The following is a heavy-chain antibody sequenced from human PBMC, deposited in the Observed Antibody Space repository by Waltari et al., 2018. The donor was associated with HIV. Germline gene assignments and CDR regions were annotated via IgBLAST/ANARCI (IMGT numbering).Heavy chain of an antibody. Sequence: QVQLQESGPGLVRPSGTLSLTCAVSGVSISSSNLWSWVRLPPGKGLEWIGEIYHSGTTHYNPSLQSRVTISVDKSRKQFSLKLTAVTAADTAMYYCARHRVGFDVSLVYGMDVWGQGTTVTVSS. J-gene: IGHJ6*02. V-gene: IGHV4-4*02. D-gene: IGHD3-16*01. CDR3: ARHRVGFDVSLVYGMDV. CDR1: GVSISSSNL. CDR2: IYHSGTT.